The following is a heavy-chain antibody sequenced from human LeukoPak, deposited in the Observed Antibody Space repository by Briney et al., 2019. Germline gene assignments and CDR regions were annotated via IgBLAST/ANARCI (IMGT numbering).Heavy chain of an antibody. V-gene: IGHV5-51*01. CDR2: IYPTDSDT. J-gene: IGHJ4*02. CDR3: ARHDLTGSYFDF. D-gene: IGHD7-27*01. CDR1: GYSFTNYW. Sequence: GESLKISCKCSGYSFTNYWIGWVRQMPGKGLEWMGIIYPTDSDTRYRPSFQGQVTMSVDRSTNTAYLQWSSLKASDTAMYYCARHDLTGSYFDFWGQGTLVTVSS.